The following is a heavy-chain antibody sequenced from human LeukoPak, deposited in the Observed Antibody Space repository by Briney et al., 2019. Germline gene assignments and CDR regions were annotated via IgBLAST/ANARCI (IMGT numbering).Heavy chain of an antibody. CDR1: GGSISSGSYY. D-gene: IGHD4-17*01. CDR3: ARVKLTTVTPHDS. Sequence: SQTLSLTCTVSGGSISSGSYYWSWIRQPAGKGLEWIGRIYTSGSTNYNPSLKSRVTMSVDTSKNQFSLKLSSVTAADTAVYYCARVKLTTVTPHDSWGQGTLVTVSS. V-gene: IGHV4-61*02. J-gene: IGHJ4*02. CDR2: IYTSGST.